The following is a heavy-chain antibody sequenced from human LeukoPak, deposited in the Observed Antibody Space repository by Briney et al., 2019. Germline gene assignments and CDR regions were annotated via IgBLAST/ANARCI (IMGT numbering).Heavy chain of an antibody. CDR3: AKEEGQSPIDY. V-gene: IGHV3-23*01. Sequence: GGSLRLSCAASGFTFRSYGMSWVRQTPGKGLEWVSAISSSGGSTYYADSVKGRFTISRDNSKNTLYLQMNSLRAEDTAVYYCAKEEGQSPIDYWGQGTLVTVSS. CDR2: ISSSGGST. J-gene: IGHJ4*02. CDR1: GFTFRSYG.